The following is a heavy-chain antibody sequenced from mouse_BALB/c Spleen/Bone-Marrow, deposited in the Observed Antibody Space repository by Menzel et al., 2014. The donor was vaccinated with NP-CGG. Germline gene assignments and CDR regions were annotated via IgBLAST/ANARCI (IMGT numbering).Heavy chain of an antibody. CDR1: GFTFSSFG. D-gene: IGHD2-1*01. J-gene: IGHJ2*01. Sequence: EVKLVESGGDLVQPGGSRKLSCAASGFTFSSFGMHWVRQAPEKGLEWVAYISSGSGTIYYADTVKGRFTISRDNPKNTLFLRMTSLRSEDTAMYYCARGDYGNQYFFDYWGQGTTLTVSS. CDR2: ISSGSGTI. V-gene: IGHV5-17*02. CDR3: ARGDYGNQYFFDY.